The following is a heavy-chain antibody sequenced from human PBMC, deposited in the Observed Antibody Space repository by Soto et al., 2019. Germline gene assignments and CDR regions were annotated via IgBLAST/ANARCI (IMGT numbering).Heavy chain of an antibody. CDR1: GFTFSSYA. J-gene: IGHJ4*02. V-gene: IGHV3-23*01. CDR3: AGNWAAAGKVDY. CDR2: ISGSGGST. Sequence: GGSLRLSCAASGFTFSSYAMSWVRQAPGKGLEWVSAISGSGGSTYYADSVKGRFTISRDNSKNTLYLQMNSLRAEDTAVYYCAGNWAAAGKVDYWGQGTLVTVSS. D-gene: IGHD6-13*01.